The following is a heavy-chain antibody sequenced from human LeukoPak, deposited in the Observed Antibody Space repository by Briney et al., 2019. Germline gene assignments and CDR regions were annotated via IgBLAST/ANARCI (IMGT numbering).Heavy chain of an antibody. Sequence: GASVKVSCKASGYTFTRYYMHWGRQAPGQRLEWMGWINPNSGGTNYAQKFQGRVTMTRDTSISTVYMELSRLRSDDTAVYYCARARSGWYVGFDCWGRGTLVAVSS. CDR1: GYTFTRYY. D-gene: IGHD6-19*01. CDR2: INPNSGGT. J-gene: IGHJ4*02. V-gene: IGHV1-2*02. CDR3: ARARSGWYVGFDC.